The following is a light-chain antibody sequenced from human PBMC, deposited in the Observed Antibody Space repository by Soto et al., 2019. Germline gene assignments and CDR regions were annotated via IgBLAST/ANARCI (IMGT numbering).Light chain of an antibody. J-gene: IGKJ2*01. CDR2: GVS. CDR3: QQYFSSP. V-gene: IGKV3-20*01. Sequence: VLTQSPGTLSLSPGDRATLSCRASQRLNRTYLSWYQQRPRLAPRLLILGVSNRATGIPDTFSGSGSGTHFTLTISRLEPEAFAVYYCQQYFSSPFGQGTRV. CDR1: QRLNRTY.